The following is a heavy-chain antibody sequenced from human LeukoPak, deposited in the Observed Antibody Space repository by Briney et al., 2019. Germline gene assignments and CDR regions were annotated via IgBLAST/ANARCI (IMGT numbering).Heavy chain of an antibody. Sequence: ASVKVSCKASAYTFTGYYIHWVRQAPGQGLEWMGYINPNSGGTNYEHKFQGRVTITRDTSTSTVYMELSRLISDDTAVFYCARDRDLAVTGSLYYFDSWGQGTLVTVSS. D-gene: IGHD6-19*01. CDR1: AYTFTGYY. CDR3: ARDRDLAVTGSLYYFDS. J-gene: IGHJ4*02. CDR2: INPNSGGT. V-gene: IGHV1-2*07.